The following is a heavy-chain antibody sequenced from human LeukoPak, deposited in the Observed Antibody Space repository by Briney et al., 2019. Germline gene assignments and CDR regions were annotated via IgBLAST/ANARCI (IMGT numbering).Heavy chain of an antibody. V-gene: IGHV3-23*01. CDR2: ISNTSTNT. CDR3: AKDSKSSTSSAGSFDY. J-gene: IGHJ4*02. CDR1: GFTFSSYA. Sequence: GGSLRLSCAASGFTFSSYAMSWVRQAPGKGLEWVSSISNTSTNTHYADSMEGRFIISRDNSENILYLQMTSLRPEDTALYYCAKDSKSSTSSAGSFDYWGQGTLVTVSS. D-gene: IGHD3-10*01.